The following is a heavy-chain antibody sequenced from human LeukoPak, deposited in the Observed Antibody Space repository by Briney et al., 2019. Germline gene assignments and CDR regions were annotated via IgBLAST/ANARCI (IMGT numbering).Heavy chain of an antibody. J-gene: IGHJ4*02. CDR1: GFTFSGYW. V-gene: IGHV3-23*01. CDR3: AKGGGYSYGGFDY. CDR2: ISGSGSNT. D-gene: IGHD5-18*01. Sequence: GGSLRLSCAASGFTFSGYWMSWVRQAPGKGLEWVSAISGSGSNTYYADSVKGRFTISRDNSKNTLYLQMNSLRAEDTAVYYCAKGGGYSYGGFDYWGQGTLVTVSS.